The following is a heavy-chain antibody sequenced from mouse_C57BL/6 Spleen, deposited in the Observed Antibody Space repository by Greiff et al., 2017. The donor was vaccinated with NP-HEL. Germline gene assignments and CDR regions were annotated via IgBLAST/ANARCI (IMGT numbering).Heavy chain of an antibody. CDR1: GFTFSDYG. J-gene: IGHJ4*01. D-gene: IGHD2-4*01. CDR3: ASHYDYYYAMDY. V-gene: IGHV5-17*01. CDR2: ISSGSSTI. Sequence: EVQLVESGGGLVKPGGSLKLSCAASGFTFSDYGMHWVRQAPEKGLEWVAYISSGSSTIYYADTVKGRFTISRDNAKNTLFLQMTSLRSEDTAMYYCASHYDYYYAMDYWGQGTSVTVSS.